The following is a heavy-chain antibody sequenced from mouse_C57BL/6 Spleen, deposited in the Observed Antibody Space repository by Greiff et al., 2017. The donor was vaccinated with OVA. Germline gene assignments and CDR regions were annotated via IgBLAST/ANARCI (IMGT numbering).Heavy chain of an antibody. D-gene: IGHD1-1*01. J-gene: IGHJ2*01. Sequence: EVMLVESGGDLVKPGGSLKLSCAASGFIFSSYGMSWVRQTPDKRLEWVATISSGGSYTYYPDSVKGRFTISRDNAKNTLYLQMSSLKSEDTAMYYCARYYGSSYVIDYWGQGTTLTVSS. CDR3: ARYYGSSYVIDY. V-gene: IGHV5-6*01. CDR2: ISSGGSYT. CDR1: GFIFSSYG.